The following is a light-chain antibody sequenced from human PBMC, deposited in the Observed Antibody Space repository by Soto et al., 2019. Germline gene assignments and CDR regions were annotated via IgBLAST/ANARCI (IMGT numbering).Light chain of an antibody. CDR1: QTINNN. V-gene: IGKV3-15*01. J-gene: IGKJ1*01. Sequence: VMTQAPATLSVSPGERATLSCRASQTINNNVAWYQLKDGQVPRLVIYGASTRATGIPARFSGSGSGTEFTLTISSLQSEDFAVYYCQQYNNWPLTFGQGTKVDI. CDR2: GAS. CDR3: QQYNNWPLT.